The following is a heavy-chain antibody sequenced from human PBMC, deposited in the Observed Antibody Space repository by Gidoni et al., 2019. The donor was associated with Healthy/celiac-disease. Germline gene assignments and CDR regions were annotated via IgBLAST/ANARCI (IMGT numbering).Heavy chain of an antibody. V-gene: IGHV3-33*01. CDR3: ARMGGYCSSTSCPPGGY. D-gene: IGHD2-2*01. J-gene: IGHJ4*02. CDR2: IGYDGSNK. CDR1: GFTFSSYG. Sequence: QVQLVESGGGVVQPGRSLRLRCAASGFTFSSYGMHWVRQAPGKGLECVAVIGYDGSNKYYADSVKGRFTISRDNSKNTLYLQMNSLRAEDTAVYYCARMGGYCSSTSCPPGGYWGQGTLVTVSS.